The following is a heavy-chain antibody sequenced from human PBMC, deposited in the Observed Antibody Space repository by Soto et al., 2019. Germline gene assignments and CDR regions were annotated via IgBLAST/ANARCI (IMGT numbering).Heavy chain of an antibody. CDR3: ARDLRSTTGGFDC. D-gene: IGHD3-16*01. J-gene: IGHJ4*02. CDR2: IYRDGRT. CDR1: GITVSDNY. Sequence: EVPLVESGGGLVKPGGSLRLSCVASGITVSDNYMNWVRQAPGKGLEWVSVIYRDGRTYYADSVKGRFTISRDNSKNTVFLQMNSLRAEDTAEYFCARDLRSTTGGFDCWGQGTRVTVS. V-gene: IGHV3-66*01.